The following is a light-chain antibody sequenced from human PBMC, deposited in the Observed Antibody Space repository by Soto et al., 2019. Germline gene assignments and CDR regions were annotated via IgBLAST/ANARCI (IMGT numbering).Light chain of an antibody. CDR1: QRISNS. CDR2: AAF. CDR3: QQSYTAPPVT. V-gene: IGKV1-39*01. Sequence: DIQMTQSPSSLSASVGDRVTITCRASQRISNSLHWYQHKPGKAPKLLIYAAFTLQSGVPSRFSGSGSGADFTLTISSLQPEDVATYDCQQSYTAPPVTFGGGTKVEI. J-gene: IGKJ4*01.